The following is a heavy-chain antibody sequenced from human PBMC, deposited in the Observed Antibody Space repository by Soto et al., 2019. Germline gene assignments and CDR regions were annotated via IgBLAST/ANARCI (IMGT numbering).Heavy chain of an antibody. CDR2: INPNSGGT. D-gene: IGHD3-9*01. Sequence: GASVNVSCTAAGYTFTGYYMHWVRQAPGQGLEWMGWINPNSGGTNYAQKFQGRVTMTRDTSISTAYMELSRLRSDDTAVYYCARVFSAITYSYYYDTHVLRHGTQGTV. J-gene: IGHJ6*02. CDR1: GYTFTGYY. CDR3: ARVFSAITYSYYYDTHV. V-gene: IGHV1-2*02.